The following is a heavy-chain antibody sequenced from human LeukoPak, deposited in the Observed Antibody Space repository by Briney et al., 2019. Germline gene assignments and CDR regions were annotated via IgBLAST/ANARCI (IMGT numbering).Heavy chain of an antibody. Sequence: GRSLRLSCAASGFTFSSYGMHWVRQAPGKGLEWVAVISYDGSNKYYADSVKGRFTISGDNSKNTLYLQMNSLRAEDTAVYYCAKDLSSSGWYLGFDYWGQGTLVTVSS. V-gene: IGHV3-30*18. CDR1: GFTFSSYG. D-gene: IGHD6-19*01. CDR3: AKDLSSSGWYLGFDY. CDR2: ISYDGSNK. J-gene: IGHJ4*02.